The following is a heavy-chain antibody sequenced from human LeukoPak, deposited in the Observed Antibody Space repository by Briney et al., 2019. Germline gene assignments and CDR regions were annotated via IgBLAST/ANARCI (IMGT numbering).Heavy chain of an antibody. CDR2: IYYSGST. CDR3: AKGLRYFDLNWFDP. CDR1: GGSFSGYY. V-gene: IGHV4-59*01. D-gene: IGHD3-9*01. Sequence: SETLSLTCAVYGGSFSGYYWSWIRQPPGKGLEWIGYIYYSGSTNYNPSLKSRVTISVDTSKNQFSLKLSSVTAADTAVYYCAKGLRYFDLNWFDPWGQGTLVTVSS. J-gene: IGHJ5*02.